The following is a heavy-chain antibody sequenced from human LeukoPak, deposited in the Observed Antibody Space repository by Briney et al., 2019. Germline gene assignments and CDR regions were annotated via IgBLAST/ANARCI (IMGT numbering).Heavy chain of an antibody. Sequence: GGSLRLSCAASGFTFSSYWMTWVRQAPGKGLEWVANIKQDGSEKRYVDSVKGRFTISRDNAKNSLYLQMNSLRAVDTAVYYCARHPDHWFDPWGQGTLVTVSS. V-gene: IGHV3-7*01. J-gene: IGHJ5*02. CDR3: ARHPDHWFDP. CDR1: GFTFSSYW. CDR2: IKQDGSEK.